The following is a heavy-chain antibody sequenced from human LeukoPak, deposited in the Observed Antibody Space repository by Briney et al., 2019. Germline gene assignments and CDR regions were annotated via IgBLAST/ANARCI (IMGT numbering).Heavy chain of an antibody. CDR2: IYYSGST. Sequence: PSETLSLTCTVSGGSISSYYWSWIRQPPGKGLEWIGYIYYSGSTNYNPSLKSRVTISVDTSKKQFSLKLRSVTAADTAVYYCATLTGGDDAFDIWGQGTMVTVSS. V-gene: IGHV4-59*01. CDR1: GGSISSYY. CDR3: ATLTGGDDAFDI. J-gene: IGHJ3*02. D-gene: IGHD4-23*01.